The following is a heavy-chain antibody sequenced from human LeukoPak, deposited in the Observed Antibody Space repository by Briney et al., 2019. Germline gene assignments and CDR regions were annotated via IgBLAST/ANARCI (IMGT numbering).Heavy chain of an antibody. V-gene: IGHV1-3*01. D-gene: IGHD5-24*01. J-gene: IGHJ4*02. CDR3: ARTEMATILDFDY. CDR1: GYTFTSYA. Sequence: ASVKVSCKASGYTFTSYAMHWVRQAPGQRLEWMGWINAGNGNTKYSQKFQGRVTMTEDTSTDTAYMELSSLRSEDTAVYYCARTEMATILDFDYWGQGTLVTVSS. CDR2: INAGNGNT.